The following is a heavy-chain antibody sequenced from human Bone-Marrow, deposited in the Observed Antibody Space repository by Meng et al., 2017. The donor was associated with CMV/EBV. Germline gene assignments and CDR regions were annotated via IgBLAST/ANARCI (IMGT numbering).Heavy chain of an antibody. D-gene: IGHD3-10*01. CDR3: ARAKVRGVIVGG. J-gene: IGHJ4*02. V-gene: IGHV3-11*06. CDR1: GFTFSDYY. Sequence: CAAAGFTFSDYYMNWIRQAPGKGLEWVSYISGSSSDTNYADSVKGRFTISRDNAKNSLYLQMNSLTAEDTAVYYCARAKVRGVIVGGWGQGTLVTVSS. CDR2: ISGSSSDT.